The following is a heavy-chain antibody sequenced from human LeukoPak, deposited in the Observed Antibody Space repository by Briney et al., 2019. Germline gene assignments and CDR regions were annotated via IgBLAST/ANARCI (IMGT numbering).Heavy chain of an antibody. CDR3: ARYSWTYHGFEF. CDR1: GFTFSSYA. Sequence: PGGSLRLSCAASGFTFSSYAMSWVRQAPGKGLEWVSAISGSGGSTYYADSVKGRFTISRDNAKNSLYLQMNSLRAEDTAVYYCARYSWTYHGFEFWGQGTLVTVSS. CDR2: ISGSGGST. J-gene: IGHJ4*02. V-gene: IGHV3-23*01. D-gene: IGHD1-26*01.